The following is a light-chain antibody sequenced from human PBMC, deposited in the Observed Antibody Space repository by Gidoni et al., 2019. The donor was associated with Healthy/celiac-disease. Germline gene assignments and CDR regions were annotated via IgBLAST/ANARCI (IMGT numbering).Light chain of an antibody. CDR1: SSTIGAGYA. Sequence: QSVLTQPPSVSGAPGQRVTISCTGSSSTIGAGYAVHWYQQLPGPAPKLLIYGNSNRPSGVPDRFSGSKSCTSASLASTGLQAEDEADYYCQSYDSSLSVFGTGTKVTVL. J-gene: IGLJ1*01. CDR2: GNS. CDR3: QSYDSSLSV. V-gene: IGLV1-40*01.